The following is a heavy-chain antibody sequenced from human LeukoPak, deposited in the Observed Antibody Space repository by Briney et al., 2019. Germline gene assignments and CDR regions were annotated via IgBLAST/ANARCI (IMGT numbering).Heavy chain of an antibody. CDR2: IYYTGDT. Sequence: SETLSLTCTVSGGSISGHYWGWIRQPPGKGLEWIGYIYYTGDTKYIPSYESRVTMSVDTSKNQFSLKLGSVTAADTAIYYCVRVVTGSVDYWGQGTLVTVSS. CDR1: GGSISGHY. V-gene: IGHV4-59*11. D-gene: IGHD3-10*01. CDR3: VRVVTGSVDY. J-gene: IGHJ4*02.